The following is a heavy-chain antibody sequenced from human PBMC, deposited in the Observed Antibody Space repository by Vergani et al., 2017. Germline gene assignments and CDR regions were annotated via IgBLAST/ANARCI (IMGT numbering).Heavy chain of an antibody. D-gene: IGHD2-2*01. CDR1: GYTFTSYG. V-gene: IGHV1-18*04. J-gene: IGHJ6*02. CDR2: ISAYNGNT. Sequence: QVQLVQSGAEVKKPGASVKVSCKASGYTFTSYGISWVRQAPGQGLEWMGWISAYNGNTNYAQKLQGRVTMTTDTSTSTAYMELRSLRSDATAVYYCARDPDIVVVXAAPYYYYYYGMDVWGQGTTVTVSS. CDR3: ARDPDIVVVXAAPYYYYYYGMDV.